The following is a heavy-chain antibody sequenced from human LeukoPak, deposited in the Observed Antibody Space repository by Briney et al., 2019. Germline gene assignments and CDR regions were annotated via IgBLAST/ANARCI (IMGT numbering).Heavy chain of an antibody. V-gene: IGHV3-15*01. CDR1: GFTFSNAW. CDR2: IKSKTDGETT. J-gene: IGHJ4*02. D-gene: IGHD2-15*01. CDR3: TTEERVSSGYCSGGSCYIDY. Sequence: GGSLRLSCAASGFTFSNAWMNWVRQAPGKGLEWVGRIKSKTDGETTDYAAPVKGRFTISRDDSKNTLYLQMNSLKTEDTAVYYCTTEERVSSGYCSGGSCYIDYWGQGTLVTVSS.